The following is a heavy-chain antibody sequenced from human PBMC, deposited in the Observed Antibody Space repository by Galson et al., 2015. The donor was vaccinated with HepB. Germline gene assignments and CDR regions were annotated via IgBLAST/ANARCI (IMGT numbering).Heavy chain of an antibody. D-gene: IGHD6-19*01. V-gene: IGHV1-18*01. CDR3: ASMAVAGTENYYYYMDV. Sequence: SVKVSCKASGYTFTSYGISWVRQAPGQGLEWMGWISAYNGNTNYAQKLQGRVTMTTDTSTSTAYMELRSLRSDDTAVYYCASMAVAGTENYYYYMDVWGKGTTVTVSS. CDR2: ISAYNGNT. CDR1: GYTFTSYG. J-gene: IGHJ6*03.